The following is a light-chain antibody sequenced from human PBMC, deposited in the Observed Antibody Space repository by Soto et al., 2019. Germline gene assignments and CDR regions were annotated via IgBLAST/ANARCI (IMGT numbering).Light chain of an antibody. J-gene: IGKJ1*01. CDR3: QQSYSTPRT. CDR1: QSISSY. V-gene: IGKV1-39*01. CDR2: AAS. Sequence: PMTQSPSSLFASVRDKVTLPFRACQSISSYLNWYQQKPGKAPKLLIYAASSLQSGVPSRFSGSGSGTDFTLTISSLQPEDFATYYCQQSYSTPRTFGQGTKVDIK.